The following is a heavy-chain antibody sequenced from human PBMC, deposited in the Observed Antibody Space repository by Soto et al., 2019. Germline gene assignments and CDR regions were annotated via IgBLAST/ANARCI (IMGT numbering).Heavy chain of an antibody. CDR3: ARTRLLVYTYYYFCALDV. Sequence: RGESLKISCRGSGDTFTGYWIGWVRQMPGKGQEYMGIIYPGDSDTRYSPSFQGQVTISADKSIYTAYLQWSSLKASDTAIYYCARTRLLVYTYYYFCALDVWGEGTPVTVSS. V-gene: IGHV5-51*01. CDR1: GDTFTGYW. CDR2: IYPGDSDT. J-gene: IGHJ6*04. D-gene: IGHD2-8*01.